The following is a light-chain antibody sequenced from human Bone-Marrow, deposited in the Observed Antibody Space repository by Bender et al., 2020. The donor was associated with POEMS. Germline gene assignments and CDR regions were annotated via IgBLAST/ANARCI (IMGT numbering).Light chain of an antibody. V-gene: IGLV3-25*03. CDR1: ALSKQY. J-gene: IGLJ2*01. CDR2: RDT. Sequence: SYELTQPPSVSVSPGQTARITCSGDALSKQYAYWYQQKAGQAPVLVIYRDTERPSGIPGRFSGSSSGTTVTLTISGVQAEDEADYYCQSADFTDDVVFGGGTKLTV. CDR3: QSADFTDDVV.